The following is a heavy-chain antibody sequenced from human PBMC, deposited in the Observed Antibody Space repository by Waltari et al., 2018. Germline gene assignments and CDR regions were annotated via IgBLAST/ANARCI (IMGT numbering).Heavy chain of an antibody. CDR1: GFTFSSYG. V-gene: IGHV3-30*02. CDR3: AINPRSDVDY. J-gene: IGHJ4*02. Sequence: QVQLVESGGGVVQPGGSLRLSCAASGFTFSSYGMHWVRQAPGKGLEWVAFIRYDGSNKYYADSVKGRFTISRDNSKNTLYLQMNSLRAEDTAVYYCAINPRSDVDYWGQGTLVTVSS. CDR2: IRYDGSNK.